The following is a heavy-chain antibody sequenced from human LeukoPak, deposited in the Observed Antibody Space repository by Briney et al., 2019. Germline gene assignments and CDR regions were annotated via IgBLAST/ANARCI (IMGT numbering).Heavy chain of an antibody. CDR2: IYYSGHT. V-gene: IGHV4-39*07. Sequence: SETLSLTCTVSGGSISSSSYYWGWIRQPPGRGLEWIGSIYYSGHTYYNPSLKSRVTISVDTSKNQFSLKLSSVTAADTAVYYCAREDDSVGASGAFDIWGQGTMVTVSS. CDR3: AREDDSVGASGAFDI. J-gene: IGHJ3*02. CDR1: GGSISSSSYY. D-gene: IGHD3-22*01.